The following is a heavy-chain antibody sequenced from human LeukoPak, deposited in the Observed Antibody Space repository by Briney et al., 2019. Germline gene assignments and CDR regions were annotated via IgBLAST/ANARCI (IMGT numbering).Heavy chain of an antibody. CDR3: ARDYELWQVFDL. D-gene: IGHD5-18*01. Sequence: SVKVSCKASGGTFSSYAISWVRQAPGQGLEWMGRIIPIFGTANYAQKFQGRVTITTDESTSTAYLELSSLRAEDTAVYYCARDYELWQVFDLWGRGTLVTVSS. CDR1: GGTFSSYA. CDR2: IIPIFGTA. J-gene: IGHJ2*01. V-gene: IGHV1-69*05.